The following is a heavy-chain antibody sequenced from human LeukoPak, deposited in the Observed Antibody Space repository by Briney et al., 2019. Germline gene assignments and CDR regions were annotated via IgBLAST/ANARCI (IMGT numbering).Heavy chain of an antibody. Sequence: GGSLRLSCAASGFTFSNYAMSWVRQAPGKGLERVAVISYDGFDKYYADSVKGRFTISRDNSKNTLYLQMNSLRAEDTAVYYCAWLQLPHYYYYYMDVWGKGTTVTISS. CDR3: AWLQLPHYYYYYMDV. CDR2: ISYDGFDK. V-gene: IGHV3-30*04. CDR1: GFTFSNYA. D-gene: IGHD5-24*01. J-gene: IGHJ6*03.